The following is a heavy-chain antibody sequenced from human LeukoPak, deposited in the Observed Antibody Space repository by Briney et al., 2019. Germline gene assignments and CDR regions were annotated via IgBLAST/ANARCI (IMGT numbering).Heavy chain of an antibody. CDR1: GFTFSTYN. D-gene: IGHD4-11*01. V-gene: IGHV3-21*01. CDR2: ISSSSSYI. CDR3: ARVAQRLQSPPDY. Sequence: GGSLRLSCAASGFTFSTYNMNWVRQAPGEGLEWVSSISSSSSYIYYADSVKGRFTTSRDNAKNSLYLQMNSLRAEDTAVYDCARVAQRLQSPPDYWGQGTLVTVSS. J-gene: IGHJ4*02.